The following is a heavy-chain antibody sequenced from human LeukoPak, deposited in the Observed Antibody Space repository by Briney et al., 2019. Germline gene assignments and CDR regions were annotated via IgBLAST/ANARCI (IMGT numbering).Heavy chain of an antibody. Sequence: PGGSLRLSCAASGFTFSSYGMHWVRQAPGKGLEWVAVIWYDGSNKYYADSVKGRFTISRDDSKNTLYLQMNSLRAEDTAVYYCAEALGVVVTATPDAFDIWGQGTMVTVSS. D-gene: IGHD2-21*02. CDR1: GFTFSSYG. J-gene: IGHJ3*02. V-gene: IGHV3-33*01. CDR2: IWYDGSNK. CDR3: AEALGVVVTATPDAFDI.